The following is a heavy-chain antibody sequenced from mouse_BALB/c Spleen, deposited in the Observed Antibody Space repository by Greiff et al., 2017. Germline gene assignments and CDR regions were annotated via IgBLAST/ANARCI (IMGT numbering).Heavy chain of an antibody. Sequence: VQLKQSGAELVKPGASVKLSCTASGFNIKDTYMHWVKQRPEQGLEWIGRIDPANGNTKYDPKFQGKATITADTSSNTAYLQLSSLTSEDTAVYYCATRTTGAMDYWGQGTSVTVSA. CDR3: ATRTTGAMDY. CDR2: IDPANGNT. V-gene: IGHV14-3*02. J-gene: IGHJ4*01. CDR1: GFNIKDTY. D-gene: IGHD1-1*01.